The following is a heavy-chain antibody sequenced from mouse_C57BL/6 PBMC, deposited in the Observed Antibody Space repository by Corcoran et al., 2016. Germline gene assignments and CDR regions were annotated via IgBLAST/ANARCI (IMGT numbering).Heavy chain of an antibody. CDR3: ARENYYGSSSWFAY. D-gene: IGHD1-1*01. Sequence: QIQLVQSGPELKKPGETVKISCKASGYTFTTYGMSWVKQAPGKGLKWMGWINTYSGVPTYADDFKGRFAFSLETSASTAYLQINNLKNEDTATYVCARENYYGSSSWFAYWGQGTLVTVSA. CDR1: GYTFTTYG. J-gene: IGHJ3*01. V-gene: IGHV9-3*01. CDR2: INTYSGVP.